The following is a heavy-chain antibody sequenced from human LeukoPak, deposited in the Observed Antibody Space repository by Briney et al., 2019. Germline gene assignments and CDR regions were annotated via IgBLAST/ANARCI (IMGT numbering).Heavy chain of an antibody. D-gene: IGHD3-22*01. J-gene: IGHJ4*02. Sequence: SETLSLTCTVSGGSISSGGYYWSWIRQHPGKGLEWIGYTYYSGSTYYNPSLKSRVTISVDTSKNQFSLKLSSVTAADTAVYYCARDSHYYDSSGYHYYFDYWGQGTLVTVSS. CDR1: GGSISSGGYY. V-gene: IGHV4-31*03. CDR2: TYYSGST. CDR3: ARDSHYYDSSGYHYYFDY.